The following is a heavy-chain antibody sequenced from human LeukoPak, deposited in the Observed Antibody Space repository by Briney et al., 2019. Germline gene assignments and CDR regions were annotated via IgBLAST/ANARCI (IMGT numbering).Heavy chain of an antibody. Sequence: MPGGSLRLSCAASRFTFRDFYMSWIRQAPGKGLEWVSYISNSGTTIYYADSVKGRFTISRDNTKNSLYLQMNSLRAEDTAVYYCARHARVAGFDYWGLGTLVTVSS. D-gene: IGHD6-19*01. CDR2: ISNSGTTI. CDR1: RFTFRDFY. J-gene: IGHJ4*02. V-gene: IGHV3-11*04. CDR3: ARHARVAGFDY.